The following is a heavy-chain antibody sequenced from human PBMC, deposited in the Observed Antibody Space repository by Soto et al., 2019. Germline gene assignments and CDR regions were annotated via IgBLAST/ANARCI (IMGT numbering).Heavy chain of an antibody. J-gene: IGHJ2*01. V-gene: IGHV3-33*01. CDR2: IWNDGSRE. CDR3: ARGPYFSWNLDV. Sequence: QMQLVESGGGVVQPGRSLRLPCAASGFSFSIYGMHWVRQAPDKGLEWVALIWNDGSREYYAESVRGRFTISRDNSINTLYLQMNSLRAEDTAIYYCARGPYFSWNLDVWGRGALVTVSS. D-gene: IGHD3-9*01. CDR1: GFSFSIYG.